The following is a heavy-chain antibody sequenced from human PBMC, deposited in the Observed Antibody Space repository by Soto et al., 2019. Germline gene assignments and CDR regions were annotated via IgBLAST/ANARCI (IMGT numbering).Heavy chain of an antibody. CDR2: IIPMYDSA. CDR1: GGTFKTYT. CDR3: ATWRTYSGSYCFDY. D-gene: IGHD1-26*01. Sequence: QVQLVQSGAEVKKPGSSVKVSCEASGGTFKTYTINWVRQAPGQGLEWIGQIIPMYDSANYAQSFQDRVTISADKSTNTAYMELSSLRSEDMALYYCATWRTYSGSYCFDYWGQGTLVSVSS. J-gene: IGHJ4*02. V-gene: IGHV1-69*06.